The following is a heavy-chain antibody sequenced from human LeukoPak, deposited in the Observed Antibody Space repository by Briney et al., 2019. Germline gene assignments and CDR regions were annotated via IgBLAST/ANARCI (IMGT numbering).Heavy chain of an antibody. Sequence: SETLSLTCAVYGGSFSGYYWSWIRQPPGKGLEWIGEINHSGSTNYNPSLKSRVTISVDTSKNQFSLKLSSVTAADTAVYYCAKSTYYYDTFVNAFDLWGQGTVVTVSS. CDR3: AKSTYYYDTFVNAFDL. CDR1: GGSFSGYY. J-gene: IGHJ3*01. V-gene: IGHV4-34*01. CDR2: INHSGST. D-gene: IGHD3-22*01.